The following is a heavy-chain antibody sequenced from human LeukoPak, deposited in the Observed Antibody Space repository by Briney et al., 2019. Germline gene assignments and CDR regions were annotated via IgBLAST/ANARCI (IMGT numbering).Heavy chain of an antibody. D-gene: IGHD6-6*01. CDR3: AKGAIAARTLYYFDY. J-gene: IGHJ4*02. CDR2: ISGSGGST. Sequence: PGGSLRLSCAASGFTFSSYAMSWVRQAPGKGLEWVSAISGSGGSTYYADSVKGRFTISRDNSKNTLYLQMNSLRAEDMALYYCAKGAIAARTLYYFDYWGQGTLVTVSS. CDR1: GFTFSSYA. V-gene: IGHV3-23*01.